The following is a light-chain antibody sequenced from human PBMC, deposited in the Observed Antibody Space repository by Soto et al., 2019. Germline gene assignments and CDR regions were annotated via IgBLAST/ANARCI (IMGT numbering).Light chain of an antibody. CDR3: QQYGSSPYT. CDR1: QSVSSSY. J-gene: IGKJ2*01. CDR2: GAS. Sequence: EIVLTQSPGTVSLSPGERATLSCRASQSVSSSYLGWYQQKPGQAPRLLIYGASSRATGIPDRFSGSGSGTDFTLSISRLEPEDFAVYYCQQYGSSPYTFGQGTKLEIK. V-gene: IGKV3-20*01.